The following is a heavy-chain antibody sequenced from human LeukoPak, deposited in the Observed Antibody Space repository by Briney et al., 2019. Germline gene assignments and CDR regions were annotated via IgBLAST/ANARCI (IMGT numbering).Heavy chain of an antibody. V-gene: IGHV3-66*04. CDR2: IYSGGST. Sequence: GGSLRLSCAASGFTVSSNYISWVRQAPGKGLEWVSVIYSGGSTYYADSVKGRFTISRDNSKNTLYLQMNSLRAEDTAVYYCAKHVSGSLFYFDYWGQRTLVTVSS. CDR3: AKHVSGSLFYFDY. J-gene: IGHJ4*02. D-gene: IGHD3-10*01. CDR1: GFTVSSNY.